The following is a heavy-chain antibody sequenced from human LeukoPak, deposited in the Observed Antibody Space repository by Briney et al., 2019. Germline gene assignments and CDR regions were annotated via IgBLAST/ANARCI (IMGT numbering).Heavy chain of an antibody. CDR1: GFTLSNYW. J-gene: IGHJ4*02. CDR3: ARPYIAMALDY. V-gene: IGHV3-7*03. Sequence: PGGSLRLSCAASGFTLSNYWMTWVRQAPGKGLEWVAIINQDGSEKYYLDSVKGRFTISNDNAKNSLFLQMNSLRAEDTAVYYCARPYIAMALDYWGQGALVTVSS. CDR2: INQDGSEK. D-gene: IGHD3-10*01.